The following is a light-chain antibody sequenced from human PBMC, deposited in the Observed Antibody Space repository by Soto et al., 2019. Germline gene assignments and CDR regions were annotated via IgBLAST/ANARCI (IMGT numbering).Light chain of an antibody. CDR2: AAS. Sequence: DIQMPQSPSSLSAFVGDTVTITCRAGQTFNNYLNWYQHKPGKVPKLLIYAASALQSGVPSMFVGTSSGTDFTLTIINLQPEDSGMYYCQQSYSSLQTFGQGTKLEI. J-gene: IGKJ2*01. CDR1: QTFNNY. V-gene: IGKV1-39*01. CDR3: QQSYSSLQT.